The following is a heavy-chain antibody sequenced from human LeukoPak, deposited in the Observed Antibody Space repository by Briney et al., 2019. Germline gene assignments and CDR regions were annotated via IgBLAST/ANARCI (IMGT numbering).Heavy chain of an antibody. CDR1: GFTFSSYS. D-gene: IGHD2-2*01. CDR3: ARDPEVYQLLPQYMDV. CDR2: ISSSSSTI. V-gene: IGHV3-48*01. J-gene: IGHJ6*03. Sequence: GGSLRLSCAASGFTFSSYSMNWVRQAPGKGLEWVSYISSSSSTIYYADSVKGRFTISRDNAKNSLYLQMNSLRAEDTAVYYCARDPEVYQLLPQYMDVWGKGTTVTVSS.